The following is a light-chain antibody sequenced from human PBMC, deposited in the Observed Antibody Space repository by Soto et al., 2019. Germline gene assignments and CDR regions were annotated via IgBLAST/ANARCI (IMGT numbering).Light chain of an antibody. Sequence: DIHMTQSPSTLSASLGDRVTITCRASQNIFTWLAWYQKKPGKAPTLLIYKTSKLESGVPSRFSGSGSGTEFTLTIASLQPEDFATYYCQQYSSSYSFGQGTELEIK. CDR1: QNIFTW. CDR2: KTS. V-gene: IGKV1-5*03. J-gene: IGKJ2*03. CDR3: QQYSSSYS.